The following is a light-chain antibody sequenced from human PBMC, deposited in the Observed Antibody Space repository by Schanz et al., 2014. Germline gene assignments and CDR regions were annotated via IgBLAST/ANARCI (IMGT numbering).Light chain of an antibody. CDR3: NSFTSSHTHV. V-gene: IGLV2-14*01. CDR1: SSDVGDYNY. J-gene: IGLJ3*02. Sequence: QSALTQPPSASGSPGQSVTISCTGTSSDVGDYNYVSWYQQHPGKAPKLMIYEGSKRPSGVSNRFSGSGSGNTASLTISGLQAEDEADYYCNSFTSSHTHVFGGGTKLTVL. CDR2: EGS.